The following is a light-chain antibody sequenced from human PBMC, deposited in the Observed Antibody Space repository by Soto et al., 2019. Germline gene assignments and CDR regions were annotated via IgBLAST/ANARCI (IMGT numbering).Light chain of an antibody. CDR3: SSYANYNVV. CDR2: DVT. Sequence: QSALTQPASVSGSPGQSITISCTGTDSDIGVYNYVSWYQQYPGKAPKLMIYDVTNRPSGVSNRISGSKSGNMASLTISGLQAEDEADDYCSSYANYNVVFGGGTKLTVL. J-gene: IGLJ2*01. CDR1: DSDIGVYNY. V-gene: IGLV2-14*03.